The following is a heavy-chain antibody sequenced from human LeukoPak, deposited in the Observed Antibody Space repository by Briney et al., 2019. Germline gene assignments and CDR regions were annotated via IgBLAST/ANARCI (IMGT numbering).Heavy chain of an antibody. CDR1: GGSISSSSYY. J-gene: IGHJ4*02. Sequence: SETLSLTCTVSGGSISSSSYYWGWIRRPPGKGLEWIGSIYYSGSTYYNPSLKSRVTISVDTSKNQFSLKLSSVTAADTAVYYCASLTVIYGSGDLDYWGQGTLVTVSS. CDR2: IYYSGST. CDR3: ASLTVIYGSGDLDY. D-gene: IGHD3-10*01. V-gene: IGHV4-39*07.